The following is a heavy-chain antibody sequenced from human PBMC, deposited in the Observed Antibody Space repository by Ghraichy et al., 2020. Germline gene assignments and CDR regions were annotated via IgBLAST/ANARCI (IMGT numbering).Heavy chain of an antibody. J-gene: IGHJ6*02. CDR2: ISGSGGST. D-gene: IGHD3-10*01. CDR1: GFTFSSCA. V-gene: IGHV3-23*01. Sequence: GVLNISCAASGFTFSSCAMSWVRQAPGKGPEWVSAISGSGGSTYYADSVKGRFTISRDNSKNTLSHQMNSLRDEDTAVYYCAKDDASLVRGVIYYYYYGMDVWGQGTTVTVSS. CDR3: AKDDASLVRGVIYYYYYGMDV.